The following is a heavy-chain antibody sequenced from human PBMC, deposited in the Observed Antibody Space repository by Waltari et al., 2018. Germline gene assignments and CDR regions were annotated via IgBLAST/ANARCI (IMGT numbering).Heavy chain of an antibody. CDR1: GGSISSYY. CDR2: IYTSGST. J-gene: IGHJ3*02. D-gene: IGHD3-10*01. CDR3: AREEASAAPDAFDI. Sequence: QVQLQESGPGLVKPSETLSLTCPVSGGSISSYYWSWIRQPAGKGLEWIGRIYTSGSTNYNPSLKSRVTMSVDTSKNQFSLKLSSVTAADTAVYYCAREEASAAPDAFDIWGQGTMVTVSS. V-gene: IGHV4-4*07.